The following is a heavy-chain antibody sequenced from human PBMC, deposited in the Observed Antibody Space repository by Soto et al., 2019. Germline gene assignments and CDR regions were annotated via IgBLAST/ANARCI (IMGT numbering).Heavy chain of an antibody. CDR2: ISYDGSNK. CDR1: GFTFSSYG. V-gene: IGHV3-30*18. D-gene: IGHD4-4*01. Sequence: QVQLVESGGGVVQPGRSLRLSCAASGFTFSSYGMHWVRQAPGKGLEWVAVISYDGSNKYYADSVKGRFTISRDNSKNTLYLQRNSLRAEDTAVYYCAKDRTRAMTTVTTGGMDVWGQGTTVTVSS. J-gene: IGHJ6*02. CDR3: AKDRTRAMTTVTTGGMDV.